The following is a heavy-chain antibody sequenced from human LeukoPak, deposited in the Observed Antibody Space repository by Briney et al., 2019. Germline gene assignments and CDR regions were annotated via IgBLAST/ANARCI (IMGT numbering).Heavy chain of an antibody. CDR1: GFTFSSYG. Sequence: PGGSLRLSCAASGFTFSSYGMHWVRQAPGKGLEWVAVIWYDGSNKYYADSVKGRFTISRDNSKNTLYLQMNILRAEDTAVYYCARGGGLLFSVVTAGYYFDYWGQGTLVTVSS. V-gene: IGHV3-33*08. CDR3: ARGGGLLFSVVTAGYYFDY. J-gene: IGHJ4*02. D-gene: IGHD2-21*02. CDR2: IWYDGSNK.